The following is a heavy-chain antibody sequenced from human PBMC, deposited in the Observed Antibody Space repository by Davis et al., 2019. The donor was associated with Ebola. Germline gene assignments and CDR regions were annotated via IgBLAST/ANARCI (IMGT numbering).Heavy chain of an antibody. Sequence: MPSETLSLTCTVSGGSISNGDYYWSWIRQPPGKGLECIGFFYYSGSTYYNPSLKSRVTISVDTSKNQFSLKLSSVTAADTAVYYCARGGAVAGPWGQGTLVTVSS. CDR1: GGSISNGDYY. CDR3: ARGGAVAGP. J-gene: IGHJ5*02. CDR2: FYYSGST. V-gene: IGHV4-30-4*01. D-gene: IGHD6-19*01.